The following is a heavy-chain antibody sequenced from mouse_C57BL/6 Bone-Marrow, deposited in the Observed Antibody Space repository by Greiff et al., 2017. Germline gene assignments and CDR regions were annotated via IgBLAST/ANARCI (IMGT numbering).Heavy chain of an antibody. V-gene: IGHV1-64*01. D-gene: IGHD2-14*01. CDR2: IHPISGST. Sequence: QVQLQQPWAELVKPGASVKLSCKASGYTFTSYWMHWVKQRPGQGLEWICMIHPISGSTNYNEKFKSKATLTVDKSSSTAYMQLSSLTSEDSAVYYCARVYYRYYFDYWGQGTTLTVSS. J-gene: IGHJ2*01. CDR1: GYTFTSYW. CDR3: ARVYYRYYFDY.